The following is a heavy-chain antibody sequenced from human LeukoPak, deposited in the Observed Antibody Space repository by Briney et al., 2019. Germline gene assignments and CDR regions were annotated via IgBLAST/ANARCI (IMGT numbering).Heavy chain of an antibody. CDR3: ARETYGSGSFVFDY. Sequence: GGSLRLSCAASGFTFSSYAMHWVRQAPGKGLEYVPAISSNGGSTYYANSVKGRFTISRDNSKNTLYLQMGSLRAEDMAVYYCARETYGSGSFVFDYWGQGTLVTVSS. CDR1: GFTFSSYA. D-gene: IGHD3-10*01. V-gene: IGHV3-64*01. CDR2: ISSNGGST. J-gene: IGHJ4*02.